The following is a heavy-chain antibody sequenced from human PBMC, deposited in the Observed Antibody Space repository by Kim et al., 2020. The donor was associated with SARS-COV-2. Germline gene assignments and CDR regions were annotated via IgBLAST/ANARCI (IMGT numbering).Heavy chain of an antibody. J-gene: IGHJ4*02. CDR2: TRNKANSYTT. D-gene: IGHD3-10*01. Sequence: GGSLRLSCAASGFTFSDHYMDWVRQAPGQGLEWVGRTRNKANSYTTAYAASVNGRFTISRDDSKNSLYLQMNSLKTEDTAVYYCARVSMVCLYYFAYWGQRALVTVSS. CDR1: GFTFSDHY. CDR3: ARVSMVCLYYFAY. V-gene: IGHV3-72*01.